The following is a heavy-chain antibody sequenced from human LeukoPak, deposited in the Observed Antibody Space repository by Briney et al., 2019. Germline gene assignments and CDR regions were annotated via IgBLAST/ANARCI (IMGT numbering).Heavy chain of an antibody. CDR1: GYTFTDYY. V-gene: IGHV1-2*02. CDR2: INPNSGDT. CDR3: ARDRIAAPDDFDY. Sequence: ASVKVSCKASGYTFTDYYMHWVRQAPGQGLEWMGWINPNSGDTNYAQNFQGRVTMTRDTSINTAYVEVSRLRSDDTAVYYCARDRIAAPDDFDYWGQGTPATVSS. D-gene: IGHD6-13*01. J-gene: IGHJ4*02.